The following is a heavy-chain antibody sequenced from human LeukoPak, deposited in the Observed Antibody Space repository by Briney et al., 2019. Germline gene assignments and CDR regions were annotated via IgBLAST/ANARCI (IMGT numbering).Heavy chain of an antibody. CDR3: AKGTDSSGYRPYFDY. CDR2: ISGSGGST. D-gene: IGHD3-22*01. V-gene: IGHV3-23*01. Sequence: GGSLRLSCAASGFTFSSYAMSWVRQAPGKALEWVSAISGSGGSTYYADSVKGRFTISRDNSKNTLYLQMNSLRAEDTAVYYCAKGTDSSGYRPYFDYWGQGTLVTVSS. CDR1: GFTFSSYA. J-gene: IGHJ4*02.